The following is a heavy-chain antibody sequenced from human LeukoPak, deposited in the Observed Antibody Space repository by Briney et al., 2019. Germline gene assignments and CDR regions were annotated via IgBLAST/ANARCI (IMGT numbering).Heavy chain of an antibody. Sequence: ASVKVCFSGSGYTFTDDYMHGVRQAPGQGDDWMGYIHVKSGETNYGENFRRRVPMTSDTSISTAYMGLSSLTSDDTAVYSCVRDSGSPEMDLDYWGQGTLVTVSS. CDR1: GYTFTDDY. D-gene: IGHD3-10*01. J-gene: IGHJ4*02. V-gene: IGHV1-2*02. CDR3: VRDSGSPEMDLDY. CDR2: IHVKSGET.